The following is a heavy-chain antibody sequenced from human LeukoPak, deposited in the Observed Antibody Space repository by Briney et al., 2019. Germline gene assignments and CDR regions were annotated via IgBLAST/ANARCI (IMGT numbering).Heavy chain of an antibody. CDR1: GGSISNYY. D-gene: IGHD2-2*01. V-gene: IGHV4-4*09. CDR2: KYMSGST. J-gene: IGHJ5*02. Sequence: SETLSLTCTVSGGSISNYYWSWIRQPPGKGLEWIGYKYMSGSTNFNPSLKSRLTISLDTSKNQFSLKLSSVTAADTAVYYCARSLYCSSTSCYFGWFDPWGQGTLVTVSS. CDR3: ARSLYCSSTSCYFGWFDP.